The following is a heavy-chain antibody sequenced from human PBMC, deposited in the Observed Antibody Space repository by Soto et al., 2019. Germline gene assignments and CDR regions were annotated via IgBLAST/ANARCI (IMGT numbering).Heavy chain of an antibody. D-gene: IGHD4-17*01. CDR1: GYTCTSYG. CDR2: SSAYNGNT. CDR3: ARDREGLYGDYFYYYYGMDV. V-gene: IGHV1-18*01. Sequence: ASVKVSCKAAGYTCTSYGISWVRQATGQGLEWRGWSSAYNGNTNYAQKHQGRVTMTTDTSTSTAYMELRSLRTDDTAVYYCARDREGLYGDYFYYYYGMDVWGQGTTVTVSS. J-gene: IGHJ6*02.